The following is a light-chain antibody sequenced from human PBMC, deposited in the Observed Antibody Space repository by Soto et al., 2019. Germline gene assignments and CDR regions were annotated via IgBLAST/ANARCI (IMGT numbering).Light chain of an antibody. Sequence: EIVLTQSPGTLSLSPGERATLSCRASQSVSSSYLAWYQQKPGQAPRRLIYGASSKATVIPDRFSGSGSGTDFTLTSSRMEREDFAVYYCQQYGSSPRTFGHVNKVEIK. CDR1: QSVSSSY. CDR2: GAS. J-gene: IGKJ1*01. V-gene: IGKV3-20*01. CDR3: QQYGSSPRT.